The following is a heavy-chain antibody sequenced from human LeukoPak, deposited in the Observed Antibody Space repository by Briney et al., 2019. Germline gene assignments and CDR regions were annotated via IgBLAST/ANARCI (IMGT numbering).Heavy chain of an antibody. J-gene: IGHJ6*02. CDR3: ARDTVTTFRFRDYQHYGMDV. CDR2: IYSGGST. V-gene: IGHV3-53*01. CDR1: GFTVSSNY. Sequence: GGSLRLSCAASGFTVSSNYMSWVRQAPGKGLEWVSVIYSGGSTYYADSVKGRFTISRDNSKNTLYLQMNSLRAEDTAVYYCARDTVTTFRFRDYQHYGMDVWGQGTTVTVSS. D-gene: IGHD4-17*01.